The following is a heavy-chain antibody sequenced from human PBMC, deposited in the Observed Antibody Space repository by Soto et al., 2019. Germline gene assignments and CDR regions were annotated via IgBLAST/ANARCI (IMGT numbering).Heavy chain of an antibody. J-gene: IGHJ6*03. V-gene: IGHV3-23*01. Sequence: EVELLESGGGLVQPGGSLRLSCAASGFTCASYAMSWVRQAPGKGLEWVSAISGSGGSTYYADSVKGRFTISRDNSKNTLYRQMNSLRAEDTAVYYCAKDGSPSTVRGVINYYYYMDVWGKGTTVTVSS. D-gene: IGHD3-10*01. CDR2: ISGSGGST. CDR3: AKDGSPSTVRGVINYYYYMDV. CDR1: GFTCASYA.